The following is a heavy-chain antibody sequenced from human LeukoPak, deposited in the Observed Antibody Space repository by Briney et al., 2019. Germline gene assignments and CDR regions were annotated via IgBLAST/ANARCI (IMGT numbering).Heavy chain of an antibody. V-gene: IGHV4-59*12. CDR3: MSLIFGGAGRGN. D-gene: IGHD3-3*01. J-gene: IGHJ4*02. Sequence: SETLSLTCSVSSGSIDNEHWCWVRQPPGKGLEWIGHTVYRGSNKYNPSLKSRVAISVDTSKNQFSLILISVTAADTAVYYCMSLIFGGAGRGNWGQGTPVTVSS. CDR2: TVYRGSN. CDR1: SGSIDNEH.